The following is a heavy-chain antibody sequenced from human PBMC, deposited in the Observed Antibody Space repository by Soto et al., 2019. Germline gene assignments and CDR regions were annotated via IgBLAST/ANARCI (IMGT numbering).Heavy chain of an antibody. CDR3: AKARNTHFNTWGAFDI. CDR1: GFTFDDYA. D-gene: IGHD3-16*02. CDR2: ISWNSGSI. V-gene: IGHV3-9*01. J-gene: IGHJ3*02. Sequence: EVQLVESGGGLVQPGRSLRLSCAASGFTFDDYAMHWVRQAPGKGLEWVLGISWNSGSIGYGDSVKGRFTISRDNSKNSRYLQMNSLRAEDTALYYCAKARNTHFNTWGAFDIWGQGTMVTVSS.